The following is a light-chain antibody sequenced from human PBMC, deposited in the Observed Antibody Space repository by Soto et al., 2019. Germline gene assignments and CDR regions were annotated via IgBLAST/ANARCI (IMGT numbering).Light chain of an antibody. CDR3: QQRSNWL. CDR1: QSIRSN. J-gene: IGKJ3*01. Sequence: VMTQSPATLSVSPWARATLSCRASQSIRSNLAWYQQKPGQAPTLLIYDVSSRATGIPARFSGSGSGTDFTLTISSLEPEDSAVYYCQQRSNWLFGPGTKVDIK. V-gene: IGKV3-11*01. CDR2: DVS.